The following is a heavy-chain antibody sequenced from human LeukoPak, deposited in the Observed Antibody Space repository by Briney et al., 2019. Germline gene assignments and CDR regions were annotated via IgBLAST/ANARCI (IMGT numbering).Heavy chain of an antibody. J-gene: IGHJ3*02. V-gene: IGHV3-23*01. CDR3: TTDPRRAFDI. Sequence: GGSLRLSCAASGFTFSSYAMSWVRQAPGKGLEWVSAISGSGGSTYYADSVKGRFTISRDNSKNTLYLQMNSLKTEDTAVYYCTTDPRRAFDIWGQGTMVTVSS. CDR2: ISGSGGST. CDR1: GFTFSSYA.